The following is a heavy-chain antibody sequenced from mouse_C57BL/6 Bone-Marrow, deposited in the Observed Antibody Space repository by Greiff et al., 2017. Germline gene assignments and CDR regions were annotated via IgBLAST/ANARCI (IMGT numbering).Heavy chain of an antibody. Sequence: QVQLQQSGPELVKPGASVKISCKASGYAFSSSWMNWVKQRPGKGLEWIGRIYPGDGDTNYNGKFKGKATLTADKSSSTAYMQLSSLTSEDSAVYFCARGSGYVWFAYWGQGTLVTVSA. CDR2: IYPGDGDT. J-gene: IGHJ3*01. CDR1: GYAFSSSW. V-gene: IGHV1-82*01. CDR3: ARGSGYVWFAY. D-gene: IGHD3-2*02.